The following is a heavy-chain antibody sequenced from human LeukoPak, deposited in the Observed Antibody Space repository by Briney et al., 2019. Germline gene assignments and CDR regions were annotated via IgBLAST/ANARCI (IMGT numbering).Heavy chain of an antibody. J-gene: IGHJ4*02. D-gene: IGHD3-22*01. CDR3: ATEYYYDSNGIFDY. V-gene: IGHV3-15*01. CDR1: GFTVYSSY. Sequence: GGSLRLSCAASGFTVYSSYMTWVRQAPGKGLEWVGRIKSKTDGGTTDYAAPAKGRFTISRDDSENTLYLHMNSLKTEDTAVYYCATEYYYDSNGIFDYWGQGTLVTVSS. CDR2: IKSKTDGGTT.